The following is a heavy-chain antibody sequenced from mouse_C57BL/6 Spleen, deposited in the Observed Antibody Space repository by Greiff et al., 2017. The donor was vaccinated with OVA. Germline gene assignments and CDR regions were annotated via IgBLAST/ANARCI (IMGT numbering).Heavy chain of an antibody. CDR3: TSDYYGSSLPYYFDY. CDR2: IDPENGDT. Sequence: VQLQQSGAELVRPGDSVKLSCTASGFNIKDDYMHWVKQRPEQDLEWIGWIDPENGDTEYASKFQGKATITADTSSNTTYLQLSSLTSEDTAVYYCTSDYYGSSLPYYFDYWGQGTTLTVSS. J-gene: IGHJ2*01. D-gene: IGHD1-1*01. V-gene: IGHV14-4*01. CDR1: GFNIKDDY.